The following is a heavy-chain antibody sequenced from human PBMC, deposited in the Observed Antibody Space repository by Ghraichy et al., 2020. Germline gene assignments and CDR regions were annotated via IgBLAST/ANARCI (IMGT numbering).Heavy chain of an antibody. Sequence: QTLSLTCTFSGFSLSTSGMCVSWIRQPPGKALEWLALIDWDDDKYYSTSLKTRLTISKDTSKNQVVLTMTNMDPVDTATYYCRAWDYYYGMDVWGQGTTVTVSS. CDR2: IDWDDDK. CDR1: GFSLSTSGMC. CDR3: RAWDYYYGMDV. V-gene: IGHV2-70*01. J-gene: IGHJ6*02.